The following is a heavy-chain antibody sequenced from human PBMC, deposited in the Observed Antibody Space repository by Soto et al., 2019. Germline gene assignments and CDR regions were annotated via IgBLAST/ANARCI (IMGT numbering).Heavy chain of an antibody. CDR1: GLIFNSYA. D-gene: IGHD2-2*01. J-gene: IGHJ6*02. CDR2: INGHGDST. CDR3: AKDMGYQRRDGLDA. Sequence: EVQLLESGGGLVQPGGSLRLSCVASGLIFNSYAMTWVRQAPGEGLEWVSSINGHGDSTYYTDSVKGRFTISRDNSKDKAYLQMNGLSAEDTGVYYCAKDMGYQRRDGLDAWGQGTTVTVSS. V-gene: IGHV3-23*01.